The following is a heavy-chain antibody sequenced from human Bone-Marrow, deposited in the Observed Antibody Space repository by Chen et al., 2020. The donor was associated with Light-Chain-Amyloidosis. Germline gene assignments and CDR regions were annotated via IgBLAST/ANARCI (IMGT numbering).Heavy chain of an antibody. J-gene: IGHJ4*02. CDR3: AKGLSQDYGDYGFDY. V-gene: IGHV3-48*03. CDR1: GFTFSTYE. Sequence: EVKLVESGGGLVQPGGSLRLSCAASGFTFSTYEMNWVRQAPGKGLEWVSYISSSGGTIYYAVSVKGRFTISRDNAKNSLHLQMNSVRAEDTAVYYCAKGLSQDYGDYGFDYWGQGTLVTVSS. CDR2: ISSSGGTI. D-gene: IGHD4-17*01.